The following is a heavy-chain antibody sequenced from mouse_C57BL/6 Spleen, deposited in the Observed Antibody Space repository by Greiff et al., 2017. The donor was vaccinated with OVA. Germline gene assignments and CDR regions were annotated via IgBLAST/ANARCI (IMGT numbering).Heavy chain of an antibody. CDR2: ISYDGSN. CDR3: ARDPRRYYGSSYWYFDV. J-gene: IGHJ1*03. V-gene: IGHV3-6*01. CDR1: GYSITSGYY. D-gene: IGHD1-1*01. Sequence: EVQLQQSGPGLVKPSQSLSLTCSVTGYSITSGYYWNWIRQFPGNKLEWMGYISYDGSNNYNPSLKNRISITRDTSKNQFFLKLNSVTTEDTATYYCARDPRRYYGSSYWYFDVWGTGTTVTVSS.